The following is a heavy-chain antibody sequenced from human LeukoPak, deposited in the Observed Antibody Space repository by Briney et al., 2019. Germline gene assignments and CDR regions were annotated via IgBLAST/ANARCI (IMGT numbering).Heavy chain of an antibody. CDR3: ARLLPGSNVHPFDS. D-gene: IGHD3-10*01. CDR1: GYSFTNYW. Sequence: GESLKISCKGSGYSFTNYWIGWVRQLPGKDREWMGIIYPSDSDTRYSPSFKGQVTISADKSINAAYLQWSSLKASDSAMYYCARLLPGSNVHPFDSWGQGTLVTVSS. CDR2: IYPSDSDT. J-gene: IGHJ4*02. V-gene: IGHV5-51*01.